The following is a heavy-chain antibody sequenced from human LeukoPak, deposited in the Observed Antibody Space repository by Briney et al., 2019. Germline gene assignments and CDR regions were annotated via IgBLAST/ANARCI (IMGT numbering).Heavy chain of an antibody. CDR3: ARDGEQLVQTFYYYFYMDV. CDR2: IYTGGNS. CDR1: DGSISIYY. D-gene: IGHD6-6*01. V-gene: IGHV4-4*07. Sequence: PSETLSLTCTVSDGSISIYYWSWIRQPAGKGLEWIGRIYTGGNSNYNPSLKSRVTMSVDTSKNQFSLKLSSVTAADTAVYYCARDGEQLVQTFYYYFYMDVWGKGTTVTVSS. J-gene: IGHJ6*03.